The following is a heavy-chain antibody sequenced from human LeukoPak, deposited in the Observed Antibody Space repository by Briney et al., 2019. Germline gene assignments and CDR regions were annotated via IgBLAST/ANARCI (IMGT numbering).Heavy chain of an antibody. CDR1: GYTFTGYY. CDR3: ARDFGHAVTTTGIRYYGMDV. Sequence: GASVKVSCKASGYTFTGYYMHWVRQAPGQGLEWMGRIIPVLGIANYAQKFQGRVTITADKSTSTAYMELSSLRSEDTAVYYCARDFGHAVTTTGIRYYGMDVWGQGTTVTVSS. D-gene: IGHD4-17*01. V-gene: IGHV1-69*04. J-gene: IGHJ6*02. CDR2: IIPVLGIA.